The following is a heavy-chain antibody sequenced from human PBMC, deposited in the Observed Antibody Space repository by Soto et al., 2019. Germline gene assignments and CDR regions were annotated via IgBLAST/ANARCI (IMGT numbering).Heavy chain of an antibody. J-gene: IGHJ3*02. V-gene: IGHV3-74*01. D-gene: IGHD1-26*01. CDR3: DCGVGEWARLSVI. Sequence: GGSLRLSCAASGFTFSNYWMQWVRQAPGKGLVWVSRINSDGSSTSYADSVKGRFTISRDNAAKTLYLQMHSLRVEDTALYYCDCGVGEWARLSVIWGKGTRVTGS. CDR1: GFTFSNYW. CDR2: INSDGSST.